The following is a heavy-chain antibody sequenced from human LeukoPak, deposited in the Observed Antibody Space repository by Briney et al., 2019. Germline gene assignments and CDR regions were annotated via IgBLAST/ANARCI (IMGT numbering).Heavy chain of an antibody. CDR1: GGSFSGYY. J-gene: IGHJ5*02. V-gene: IGHV4-34*01. D-gene: IGHD2-15*01. CDR3: ARGGYCSGGSCLRGWFDP. Sequence: SETLSLTCAVYGGSFSGYYWSWIRQPPGKGLEWIGEINHSGSTNYNPSLKSRVTISVDTSKNQFSLKLSSVTAADTAVYYCARGGYCSGGSCLRGWFDPWGQGALVTVSS. CDR2: INHSGST.